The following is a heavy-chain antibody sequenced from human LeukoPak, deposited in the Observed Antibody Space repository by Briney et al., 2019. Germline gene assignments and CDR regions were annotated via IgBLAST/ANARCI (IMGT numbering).Heavy chain of an antibody. D-gene: IGHD5-24*01. CDR1: GFPVSSNY. J-gene: IGHJ6*02. V-gene: IGHV3-66*01. CDR2: VSGGDST. CDR3: ARGDQDYGLDV. Sequence: GGSLRLSCAASGFPVSSNYMSWVRQAPGKGLEWVSLVSGGDSTYYADSVKGRFTISRDNSKNTLYLQMNSLRAEDTAVYYCARGDQDYGLDVWGQGTTVAVSS.